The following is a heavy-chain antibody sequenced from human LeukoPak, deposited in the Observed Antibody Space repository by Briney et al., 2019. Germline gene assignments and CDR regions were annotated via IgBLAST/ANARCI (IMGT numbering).Heavy chain of an antibody. D-gene: IGHD6-13*01. Sequence: GGSLRLSCAASGFTFSSYGMHWVRQAPGKGLEWVAVIWYDGSNKYYADSVKGRFTISRDNSKNTLYLQMNSLRAEDTAVYYCARRIAAAGDIDYWGQGTLSPSPQ. CDR1: GFTFSSYG. J-gene: IGHJ4*02. V-gene: IGHV3-33*01. CDR3: ARRIAAAGDIDY. CDR2: IWYDGSNK.